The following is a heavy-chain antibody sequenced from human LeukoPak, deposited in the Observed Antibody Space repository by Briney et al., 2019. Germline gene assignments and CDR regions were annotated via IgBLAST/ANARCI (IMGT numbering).Heavy chain of an antibody. CDR3: ARDSDTATFDY. D-gene: IGHD5-18*01. V-gene: IGHV4-59*01. CDR1: GGSISTYY. J-gene: IGHJ4*02. Sequence: SETLSLTCTVSGGSISTYYWSWIRQPPGRGLEWIGYIYFSGSTNYSPSLKSRVTISVDMSKNQFSLKLSSVTAADTAVYYCARDSDTATFDYWGQGTLVTVSS. CDR2: IYFSGST.